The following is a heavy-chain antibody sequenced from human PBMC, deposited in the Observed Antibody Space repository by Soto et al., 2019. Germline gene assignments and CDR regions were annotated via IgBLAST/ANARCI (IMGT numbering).Heavy chain of an antibody. CDR1: GGSISSYY. D-gene: IGHD5-18*01. Sequence: SETLSLTCTVSGGSISSYYWSWIRQPAGKGLEWIGRIYTSGSTNYNPPLKSRVTMSVDTSKNQFSLKLSSVTAADTAVYYCAREDSYGYDYYGMDVWGQGTTVTVSS. CDR3: AREDSYGYDYYGMDV. J-gene: IGHJ6*02. V-gene: IGHV4-4*07. CDR2: IYTSGST.